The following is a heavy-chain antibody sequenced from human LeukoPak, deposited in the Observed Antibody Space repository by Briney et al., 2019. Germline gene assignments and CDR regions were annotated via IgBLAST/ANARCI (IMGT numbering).Heavy chain of an antibody. V-gene: IGHV3-30*04. CDR3: ARDSSDGGTSSYRQSDY. J-gene: IGHJ4*02. CDR2: ISSDGDKK. CDR1: GFTFSNYA. D-gene: IGHD3-16*02. Sequence: PGGSLRLSCAASGFTFSNYAMHWVRQAPGKGLEWVAVISSDGDKKDYADSVKGRFTISRDNANNSLYLQMNNLSAEDTAVYNCARDSSDGGTSSYRQSDYWGQGTLVTVSS.